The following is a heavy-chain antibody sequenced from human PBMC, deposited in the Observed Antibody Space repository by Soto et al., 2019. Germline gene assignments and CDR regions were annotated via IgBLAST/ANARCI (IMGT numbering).Heavy chain of an antibody. CDR3: ARANRRYWSSTSCFHYFDY. V-gene: IGHV3-21*01. D-gene: IGHD2-2*01. J-gene: IGHJ4*02. CDR1: GFTFSSYS. Sequence: EVQLMNSGGGLVKPGGSLRLSCAASGFTFSSYSMNWVRQSPGKGLEWVSSITGSSSIYYSDSVKGRFTISRDNAKNSVFLQMNSLRAEDTAGYYCARANRRYWSSTSCFHYFDYWGQGPLVTVSS. CDR2: ITGSSSI.